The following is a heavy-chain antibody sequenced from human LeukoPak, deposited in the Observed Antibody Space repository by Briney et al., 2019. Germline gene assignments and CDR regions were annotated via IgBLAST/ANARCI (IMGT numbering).Heavy chain of an antibody. V-gene: IGHV1-3*01. CDR3: ARAEDARYYYYGMDV. D-gene: IGHD6-6*01. Sequence: GASVKVSCKASGYTFTSYAMHWVRQAPGQRLEWMGWINAGNGNTKYSQKFQGGVTITRDTSASTAYMELSSLRSEDTAVYYCARAEDARYYYYGMDVWGQGTTVTVSS. J-gene: IGHJ6*02. CDR2: INAGNGNT. CDR1: GYTFTSYA.